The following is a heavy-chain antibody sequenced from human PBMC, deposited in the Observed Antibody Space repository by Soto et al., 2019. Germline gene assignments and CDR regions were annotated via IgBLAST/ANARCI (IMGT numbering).Heavy chain of an antibody. D-gene: IGHD3-16*02. CDR1: GDTVTNYV. CDR3: EAEMTFGKLSVV. Sequence: QVQLVQSGAEVKKPGSSVKVSCKASGDTVTNYVISWVRQAPGQGLEWMGGIFPKFGTTYSAQKLQDRLTITADESTSTVYMQLSSLRLDDTAVYYCEAEMTFGKLSVVWVQGTTVTVSS. J-gene: IGHJ6*02. V-gene: IGHV1-69*01. CDR2: IFPKFGTT.